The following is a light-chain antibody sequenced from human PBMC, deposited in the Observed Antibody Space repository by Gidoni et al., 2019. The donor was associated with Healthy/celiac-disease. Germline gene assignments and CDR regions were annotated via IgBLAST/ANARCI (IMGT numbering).Light chain of an antibody. J-gene: IGLJ3*02. V-gene: IGLV1-40*01. CDR3: QSYDSSLSVGV. CDR2: GNS. Sequence: QSVLTHPPSVSGAPRQSVTISCPGSSPNIAAGYDVNWYQQLPGTAPNLLIYGNSTRPSGVPDRFSGSKSGTSASLAITGLQAEDEADYYCQSYDSSLSVGVFGGGTKLTVL. CDR1: SPNIAAGYD.